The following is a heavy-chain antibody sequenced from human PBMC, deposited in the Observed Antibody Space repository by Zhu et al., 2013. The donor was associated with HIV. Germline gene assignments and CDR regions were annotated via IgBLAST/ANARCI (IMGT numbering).Heavy chain of an antibody. Sequence: QVQLVQSAVEVKKPGASVKVSCKTSGYIFTVYYIHWLRQAPGQGLEWMGWINPNAGGTTFTQKFQGRVTMTRDTSTNTVYMELSSLRSDDTAIYYCARVFGTQGHFDYWGQGTLVTVSS. D-gene: IGHD3-10*01. J-gene: IGHJ4*02. V-gene: IGHV1-2*02. CDR1: GYIFTVYY. CDR3: ARVFGTQGHFDY. CDR2: INPNAGGT.